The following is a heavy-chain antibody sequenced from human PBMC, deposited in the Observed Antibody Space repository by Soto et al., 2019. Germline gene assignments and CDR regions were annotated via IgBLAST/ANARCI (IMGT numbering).Heavy chain of an antibody. V-gene: IGHV3-33*01. J-gene: IGHJ3*02. CDR3: ARDQLEYSSGWYEASAFDI. CDR1: GFTFSSYG. CDR2: IWYDGSNK. D-gene: IGHD6-19*01. Sequence: GGSLRLSCAASGFTFSSYGMHWVRQAPGKGLEWVAVIWYDGSNKYYADSVKGRFTISRDNSKNTLYLQMNSLRAEDTAVYYCARDQLEYSSGWYEASAFDIWGQGTMVTVSS.